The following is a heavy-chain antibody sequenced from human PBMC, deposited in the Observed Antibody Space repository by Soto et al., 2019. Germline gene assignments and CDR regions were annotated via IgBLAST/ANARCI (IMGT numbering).Heavy chain of an antibody. J-gene: IGHJ4*02. V-gene: IGHV3-23*01. CDR3: AKDLLPSGYDSWADY. CDR1: GFTFSSYA. Sequence: GGSLRLSCAASGFTFSSYAMSWVRQAPGKGLEWVSAISGSGGSTYYADSVKGRFTISRDNSKRTLYLQMNSLRAKDTAVYYCAKDLLPSGYDSWADYWGQGTLVTVSS. D-gene: IGHD5-12*01. CDR2: ISGSGGST.